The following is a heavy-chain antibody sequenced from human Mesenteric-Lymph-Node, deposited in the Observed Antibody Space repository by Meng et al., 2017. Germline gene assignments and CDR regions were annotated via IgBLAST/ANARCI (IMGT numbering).Heavy chain of an antibody. V-gene: IGHV3-23*01. J-gene: IGHJ4*02. CDR3: AKAFPSGQTNYFDY. Sequence: GGSLRLSCAASGFIFNYNVMTWVRQAPGKGLEWVSGISGGGLTTYYADSVRGRFTISRDNSQNTVYLQMNGLRAEDTAMYFCAKAFPSGQTNYFDYWGQGILVTVSS. CDR2: ISGGGLTT. CDR1: GFIFNYNV. D-gene: IGHD3-10*01.